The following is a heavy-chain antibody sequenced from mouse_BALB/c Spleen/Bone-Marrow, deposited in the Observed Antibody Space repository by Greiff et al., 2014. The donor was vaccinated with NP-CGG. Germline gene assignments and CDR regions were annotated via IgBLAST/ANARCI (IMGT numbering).Heavy chain of an antibody. CDR2: IFPGTGTT. D-gene: IGHD1-1*01. V-gene: IGHV1S132*01. Sequence: LLESGAELVKPGASVKLSCKTSGYTFTNYWIQWVKQRPGQGLGWIGEIFPGTGTTYYNEKFKGKATLTIDTSSSTAYMQLSSLTSEDSAVYFCARHYYGSSDAMDYWGQGTSVTVSS. CDR3: ARHYYGSSDAMDY. J-gene: IGHJ4*01. CDR1: GYTFTNYW.